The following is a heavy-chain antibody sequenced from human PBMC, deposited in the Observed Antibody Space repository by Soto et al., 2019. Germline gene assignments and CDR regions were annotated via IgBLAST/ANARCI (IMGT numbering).Heavy chain of an antibody. CDR1: GGTVSSGNYF. CDR2: MHSSGST. D-gene: IGHD4-17*01. CDR3: AILTKPTAVTSAFRGGYGLDV. V-gene: IGHV4-61*01. Sequence: QVQLQESGPGLVKPSETLSLTCTVSGGTVSSGNYFWSWIRQPPGKGLEWIGYMHSSGSTTYNPSLKSRVTISVDTSRNQFSLKLTSVTAGDTAVYYCAILTKPTAVTSAFRGGYGLDVWGQGTTVTVSS. J-gene: IGHJ6*02.